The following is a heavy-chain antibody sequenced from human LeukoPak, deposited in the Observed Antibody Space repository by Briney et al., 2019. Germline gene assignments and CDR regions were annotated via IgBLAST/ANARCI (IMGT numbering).Heavy chain of an antibody. J-gene: IGHJ4*02. CDR1: GFTFSNYW. CDR2: IEKDGSEI. Sequence: GGSLRLSCAASGFTFSNYWMNWVRQAPGKGMAWVAIIEKDGSEILYVDSVKGRFTISRDNAKNSLYLQMNSLRAEDTAVYYCAAGAGWLIDWWGQGTLVTVSS. CDR3: AAGAGWLIDW. D-gene: IGHD6-19*01. V-gene: IGHV3-7*01.